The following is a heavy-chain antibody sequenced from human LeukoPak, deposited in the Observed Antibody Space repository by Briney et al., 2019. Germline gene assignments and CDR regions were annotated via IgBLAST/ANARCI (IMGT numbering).Heavy chain of an antibody. V-gene: IGHV1-46*01. Sequence: ASVKVSCKASGYTFTNSYIHWVRQAPGQVLEWMGLINPDGGNTNYAQNFQGRVTLTRDTSTSTAYMELRSLRSDDTAVYYCARLIAVAGGGSHYYYYMDVWGKGTTVTVSS. J-gene: IGHJ6*03. CDR1: GYTFTNSY. CDR3: ARLIAVAGGGSHYYYYMDV. D-gene: IGHD6-19*01. CDR2: INPDGGNT.